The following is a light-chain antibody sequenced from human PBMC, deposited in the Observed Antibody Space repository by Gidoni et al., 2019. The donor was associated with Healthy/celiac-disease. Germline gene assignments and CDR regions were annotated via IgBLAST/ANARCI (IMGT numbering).Light chain of an antibody. V-gene: IGLV3-21*02. CDR1: NSGRKS. J-gene: IGLJ1*01. Sequence: VLTQPPSVSVAPGQTARITCGGNNSGRKSVHWYQQKPGQAPVLVVYDDSDRPSWIPERFSGSNSGNTATLTISRVEAGDEADYYCQVWDSSSDHHVFGTGTKVTVL. CDR2: DDS. CDR3: QVWDSSSDHHV.